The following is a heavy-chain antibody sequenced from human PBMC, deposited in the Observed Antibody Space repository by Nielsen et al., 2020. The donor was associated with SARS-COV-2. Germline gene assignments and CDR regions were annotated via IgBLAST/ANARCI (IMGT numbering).Heavy chain of an antibody. CDR3: ARKDSWELLRTYDALDI. Sequence: GESLKISCAASGFPFSSFAMHWVRQAPGKGLEWVAVISFDGSDEYSADSVKGRFTISRGNAKNTLYLQMTSLRTEDTAVYYCARKDSWELLRTYDALDIWGQGTMVSVSS. J-gene: IGHJ3*02. CDR1: GFPFSSFA. V-gene: IGHV3-30-3*01. D-gene: IGHD1-26*01. CDR2: ISFDGSDE.